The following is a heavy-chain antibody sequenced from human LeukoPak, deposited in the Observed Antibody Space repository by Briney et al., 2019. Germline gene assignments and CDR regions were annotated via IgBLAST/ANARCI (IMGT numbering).Heavy chain of an antibody. CDR1: GGSISGYY. CDR3: ARVWFGDPSGAFDI. V-gene: IGHV4-4*07. Sequence: SETLSLTCTVSGGSISGYYWNWIRQPAGKGLEWIGRIYTSGSTNYNPSLKSRVSMSVDTSKNQFSLKLSSVTAADTAVYYCARVWFGDPSGAFDIWGQGTMVTVSS. CDR2: IYTSGST. J-gene: IGHJ3*02. D-gene: IGHD3-10*01.